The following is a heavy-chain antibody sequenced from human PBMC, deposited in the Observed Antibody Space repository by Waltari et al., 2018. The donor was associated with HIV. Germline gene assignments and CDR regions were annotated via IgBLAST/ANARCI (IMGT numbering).Heavy chain of an antibody. J-gene: IGHJ4*02. CDR2: IGDDTRYP. Sequence: EVKLVESGGGLIQPGGSLRLSCATSGFRFRSYSMNWGRQAPGEGLEWLAYIGDDTRYPYYADSVKGRFTISRDNAEDSVYLQMTNLRVEDTAVYYCVRDYKWAFDYWGQGTRVTVSS. D-gene: IGHD1-20*01. CDR3: VRDYKWAFDY. V-gene: IGHV3-48*01. CDR1: GFRFRSYS.